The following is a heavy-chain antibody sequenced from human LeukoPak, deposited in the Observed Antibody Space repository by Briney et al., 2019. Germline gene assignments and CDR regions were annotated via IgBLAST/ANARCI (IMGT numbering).Heavy chain of an antibody. CDR3: PRHVCGGRNGYLNWFDL. V-gene: IGHV4-59*08. CDR1: GGSISNYY. CDR2: VFYTRST. D-gene: IGHD2-15*01. J-gene: IGHJ5*02. Sequence: PETLSLTCTVSGGSISNYYCSSIRQPPGTGLEWIGYVFYTRSTNYNTSIKSRVTISLDTSKSQVSLKLSSVTAADTAVYYCPRHVCGGRNGYLNWFDLWGEGTLVTVSS.